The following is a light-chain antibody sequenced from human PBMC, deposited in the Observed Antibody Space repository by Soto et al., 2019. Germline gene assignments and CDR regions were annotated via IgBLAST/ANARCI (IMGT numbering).Light chain of an antibody. J-gene: IGKJ4*01. V-gene: IGKV3-11*01. Sequence: DIVLTQSPATLSLSPGERATFSCRASQSVSSYLAWYQQKPGQAPRLLIYDASNRATGIPARFSGSGSGTDFTLTISSLEPEDFAVYYCQQRSNWPPTFGGGTKVEIK. CDR3: QQRSNWPPT. CDR1: QSVSSY. CDR2: DAS.